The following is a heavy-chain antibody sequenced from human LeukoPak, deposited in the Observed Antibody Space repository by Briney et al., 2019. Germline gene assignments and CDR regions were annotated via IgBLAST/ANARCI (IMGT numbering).Heavy chain of an antibody. CDR3: ARDLTVVGASYCFDY. CDR1: GFTFSSYW. V-gene: IGHV3-74*01. D-gene: IGHD1-26*01. Sequence: PGGSLRLSCAASGFTFSSYWMHWVRQAPGKGLVWVLRINSDGSSTSYADSVKGRFTISRDNAKNTLYLQMNSLRAEDTAVYYCARDLTVVGASYCFDYWGQGTLVTVSS. CDR2: INSDGSST. J-gene: IGHJ4*02.